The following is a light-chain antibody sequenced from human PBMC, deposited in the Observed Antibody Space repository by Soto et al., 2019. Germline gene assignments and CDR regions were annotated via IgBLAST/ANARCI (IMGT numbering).Light chain of an antibody. V-gene: IGLV8-61*01. CDR2: NTN. J-gene: IGLJ3*02. CDR3: VLYMGSGMWV. Sequence: QTVVTQEASLSVSPGTTVTLTCGLSSGSVSANYYPSWYQQTPGQAPRTLIYNTNTRPSGVPDRFSGSILGNKAALTITGAQADDESDYYCVLYMGSGMWVFGGGTKLPS. CDR1: SGSVSANYY.